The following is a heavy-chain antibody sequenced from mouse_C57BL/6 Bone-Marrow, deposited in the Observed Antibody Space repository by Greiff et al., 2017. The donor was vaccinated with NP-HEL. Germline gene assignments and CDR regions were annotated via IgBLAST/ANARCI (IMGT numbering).Heavy chain of an antibody. CDR2: IYPRSGNT. Sequence: VKLMESGAELARPGASVKLSCKASGYTFTSYGISWVKQRTGQGLEWIGEIYPRSGNTYYNEKFKGKATLTADKSSSTAYMELRSLTSEDSAVYFCARQIYYYGSSYDWFAYWGQGTLVTVSA. V-gene: IGHV1-81*01. CDR1: GYTFTSYG. CDR3: ARQIYYYGSSYDWFAY. J-gene: IGHJ3*01. D-gene: IGHD1-1*01.